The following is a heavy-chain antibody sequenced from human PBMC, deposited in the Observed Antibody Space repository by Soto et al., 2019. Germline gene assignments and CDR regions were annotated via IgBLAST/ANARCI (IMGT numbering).Heavy chain of an antibody. CDR1: GFTFSGSA. CDR2: IRSKANSYAT. D-gene: IGHD3-10*01. CDR3: TRQSMDYGSGNTDGYYYGMDV. V-gene: IGHV3-73*01. J-gene: IGHJ6*02. Sequence: EVQLVESGGGLVQPGGSLKLSCAASGFTFSGSAMHWVRQASGKGLEWVGRIRSKANSYATTYAASVKGRFTISRDDSKRTAYLQMNSLKTEDTAVYYCTRQSMDYGSGNTDGYYYGMDVWGQGTTVTVSS.